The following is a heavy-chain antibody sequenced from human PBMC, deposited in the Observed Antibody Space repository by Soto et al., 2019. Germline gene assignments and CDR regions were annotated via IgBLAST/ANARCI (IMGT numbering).Heavy chain of an antibody. V-gene: IGHV1-2*04. Sequence: GGSLRLSCAASGFTFSSYGMHWVRQAPGQGLEWMGWINPNSGGTNYAQKFQGWVTMTRDTSISTAYMELSRLRSDDTAVYYCARDAGDSYYFDYWGQGTLVTVSS. CDR1: GFTFSSYG. D-gene: IGHD7-27*01. CDR3: ARDAGDSYYFDY. J-gene: IGHJ4*02. CDR2: INPNSGGT.